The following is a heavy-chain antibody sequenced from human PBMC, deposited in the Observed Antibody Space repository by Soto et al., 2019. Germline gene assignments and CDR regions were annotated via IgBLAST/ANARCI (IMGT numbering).Heavy chain of an antibody. Sequence: PSETLSLTCSVSGAALNSGNYYWSWIRQVPGKGLEWIGHIYVTGAVDCNPSLRDRITISQDTSERQFSLNLRLVTAADTAVYYCARLRIATNNYKWFDPWGQGTLVTSPQ. V-gene: IGHV4-31*03. CDR3: ARLRIATNNYKWFDP. CDR1: GAALNSGNYY. D-gene: IGHD2-21*01. CDR2: IYVTGAV. J-gene: IGHJ5*02.